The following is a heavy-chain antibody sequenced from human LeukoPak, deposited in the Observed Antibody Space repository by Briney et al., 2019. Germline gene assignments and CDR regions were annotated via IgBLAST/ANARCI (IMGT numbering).Heavy chain of an antibody. CDR1: GLIFRNYA. CDR2: ISGDGTEI. D-gene: IGHD4-11*01. J-gene: IGHJ4*02. Sequence: GSLRLSCTASGLIFRNYAMTWARQAPRKGLEWVSTISGDGTEIFYADSVKGRFTISRDNSKNTHYLQMSSLRAEDTGIYYCAKGGHYSFFDYWGQGTLVTVSS. CDR3: AKGGHYSFFDY. V-gene: IGHV3-23*01.